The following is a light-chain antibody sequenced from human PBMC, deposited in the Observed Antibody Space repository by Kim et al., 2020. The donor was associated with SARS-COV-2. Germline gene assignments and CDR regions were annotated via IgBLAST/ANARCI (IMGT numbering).Light chain of an antibody. CDR2: GES. Sequence: EIVLTQSPGTLSLSPGERATLSCRASQSLSGTYLAWYQQKPGQAPSLLLYGESSRATGIPDRFSGSGSGTEFALTISRLEPEDFAVYYCQQYGSSPLTFGGGTKLEI. V-gene: IGKV3-20*01. J-gene: IGKJ4*01. CDR3: QQYGSSPLT. CDR1: QSLSGTY.